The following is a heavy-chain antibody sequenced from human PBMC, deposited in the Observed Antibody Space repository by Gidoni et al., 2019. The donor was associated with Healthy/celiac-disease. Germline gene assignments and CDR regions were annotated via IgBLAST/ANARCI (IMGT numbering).Heavy chain of an antibody. Sequence: EVQLVESGGGLVKPGGSLRLSCAASGFNFINAWMSWVRQAPGKGLEWVGRIKSKTDGGTTDYAAPVKGRFTISRDDSKNTLYLQMNSLKTEDTAVYYCTVGRGGDYYYYYGMDVWGQGTTVTVSS. CDR1: GFNFINAW. D-gene: IGHD3-16*01. V-gene: IGHV3-15*01. CDR2: IKSKTDGGTT. J-gene: IGHJ6*02. CDR3: TVGRGGDYYYYYGMDV.